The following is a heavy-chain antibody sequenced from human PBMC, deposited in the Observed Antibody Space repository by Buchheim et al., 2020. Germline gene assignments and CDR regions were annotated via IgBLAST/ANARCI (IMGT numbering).Heavy chain of an antibody. CDR1: GYTFTSYG. Sequence: QVQLVQSGAEVKRPGASVKVSCKASGYTFTSYGIAWVRQAPGQGPEGMGWISGNNGDTHFAQKVQGRVNLDTDTSTSTGYMELRSLRSDDTAVYYCARRSLDYWGQGTL. J-gene: IGHJ4*02. V-gene: IGHV1-18*01. CDR2: ISGNNGDT. CDR3: ARRSLDY.